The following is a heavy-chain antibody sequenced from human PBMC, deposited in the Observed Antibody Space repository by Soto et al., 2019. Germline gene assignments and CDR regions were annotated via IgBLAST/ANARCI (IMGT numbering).Heavy chain of an antibody. Sequence: SETLSLTCAVSGYSISSGYYWGWIRQPPGKGLEWIGSIYHSGSTYYNPSLKSRVTISVDTSKNQFSLKLSSVTAADTAVYYCARGVTIFGVVMLNFDYWGQGTLVTVSS. V-gene: IGHV4-38-2*01. CDR3: ARGVTIFGVVMLNFDY. CDR2: IYHSGST. CDR1: GYSISSGYY. J-gene: IGHJ4*02. D-gene: IGHD3-3*01.